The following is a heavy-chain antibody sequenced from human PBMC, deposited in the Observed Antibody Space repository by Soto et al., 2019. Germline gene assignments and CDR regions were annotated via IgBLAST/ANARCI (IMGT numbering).Heavy chain of an antibody. CDR3: ARDRSAGDYFYYGMDV. D-gene: IGHD1-1*01. CDR2: IWYDGSKT. Sequence: GGSLRLSGAASGMTFNRNGMHWVRQAPGKGLEWVAVIWYDGSKTAYSDSVKGRFTISRDNAKNTLYLQMNSVRDEDTAIDYCARDRSAGDYFYYGMDVWGQGTTVTVSS. V-gene: IGHV3-33*01. CDR1: GMTFNRNG. J-gene: IGHJ6*02.